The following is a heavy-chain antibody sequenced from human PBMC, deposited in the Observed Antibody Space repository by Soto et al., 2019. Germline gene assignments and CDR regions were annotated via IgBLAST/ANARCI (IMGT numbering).Heavy chain of an antibody. CDR2: ISGSGGST. D-gene: IGHD3-3*01. Sequence: EVQLLESGGGLVQPGGSLRLSCAASGFTFSSYAMSWVRQAPGKGLEWVSAISGSGGSTYYADSVKGRFTISRDNSKNTQYLQMNSLRAEYTAVYYCAKTYYDFWSGYYTNWYFDLWGRGTLVTVSS. V-gene: IGHV3-23*01. CDR3: AKTYYDFWSGYYTNWYFDL. CDR1: GFTFSSYA. J-gene: IGHJ2*01.